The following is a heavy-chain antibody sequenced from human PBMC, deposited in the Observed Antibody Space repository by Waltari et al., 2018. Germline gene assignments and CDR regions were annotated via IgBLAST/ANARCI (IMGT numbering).Heavy chain of an antibody. CDR1: GHSFTTHA. D-gene: IGHD6-6*01. J-gene: IGHJ5*02. Sequence: QVQLVQSGAEVKKPGASVKVSCKASGHSFTTHAIHWVRQAPGQGLEYMGCITGGSGDTRYSQKFQGRVTFTRDTSASTGYMEVSSLRSEDTAVYDCASEVWGSFNWFDPWGQGTLVTVSP. CDR2: ITGGSGDT. CDR3: ASEVWGSFNWFDP. V-gene: IGHV1-3*01.